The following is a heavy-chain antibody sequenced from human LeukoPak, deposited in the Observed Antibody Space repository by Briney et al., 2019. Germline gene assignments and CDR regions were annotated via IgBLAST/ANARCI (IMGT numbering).Heavy chain of an antibody. J-gene: IGHJ4*02. CDR3: ARRAGAYSHPYDY. CDR2: IYSTGTT. CDR1: GGSISSYY. Sequence: SETLSLTCTVSGGSISSYYWSWIRQPPGKGLEWIGHIYSTGTTNYNPSLKSRVTMSIDTSKNQFSLNLRSVTAADTAVYYCARRAGAYSHPYDYWGQGTLVTVSS. V-gene: IGHV4-4*07. D-gene: IGHD4/OR15-4a*01.